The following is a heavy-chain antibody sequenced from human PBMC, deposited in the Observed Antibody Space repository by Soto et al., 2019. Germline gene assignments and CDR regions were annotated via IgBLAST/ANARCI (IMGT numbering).Heavy chain of an antibody. J-gene: IGHJ4*02. V-gene: IGHV3-48*02. Sequence: EVQMVECGGGLVQPGGSLRLSCAASGFTFSSYSMNWVCQAPGKGLEWVSYISSSSSTIYYADSVKGRFTISRDNAKNSLHLQMNCLRDEDTAVYYCARGLELPIFDYCGQGTLVTVSS. CDR3: ARGLELPIFDY. D-gene: IGHD1-7*01. CDR2: ISSSSSTI. CDR1: GFTFSSYS.